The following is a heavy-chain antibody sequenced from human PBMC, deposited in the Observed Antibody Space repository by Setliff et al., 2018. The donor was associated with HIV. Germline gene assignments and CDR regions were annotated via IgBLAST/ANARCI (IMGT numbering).Heavy chain of an antibody. D-gene: IGHD1-1*01. Sequence: PSETLSLTCTVSGGSISSSSYYWGWIRQPPGMGLEWIGSIYYSESTYYNPSLKSRVTISVDTSKNQFSLKLSSVTAADTAVYYCARGLATGLYYYYYYMDVWGKGTTVTVSS. CDR3: ARGLATGLYYYYYYMDV. CDR2: IYYSEST. J-gene: IGHJ6*03. CDR1: GGSISSSSYY. V-gene: IGHV4-39*07.